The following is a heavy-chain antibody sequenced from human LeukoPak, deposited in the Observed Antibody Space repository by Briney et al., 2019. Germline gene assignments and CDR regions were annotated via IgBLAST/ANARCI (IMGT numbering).Heavy chain of an antibody. CDR1: GGSISSYY. V-gene: IGHV4-4*07. D-gene: IGHD6-13*01. CDR3: AGRGDGPYSSSWSPFDY. J-gene: IGHJ4*02. CDR2: IYTSGST. Sequence: KPSETLSLTCTVSGGSISSYYWSWIRQPAGKGLEWIGRIYTSGSTNYNPSLKSRVNMSVDTSKNQFSLKLSSVTAADTAVYYCAGRGDGPYSSSWSPFDYWGQGTLVTVSS.